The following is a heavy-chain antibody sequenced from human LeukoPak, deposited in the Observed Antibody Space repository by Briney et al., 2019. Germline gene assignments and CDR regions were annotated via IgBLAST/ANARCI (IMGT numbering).Heavy chain of an antibody. CDR1: AFTFNTYW. CDR3: ARNPGVGSSWYRLHY. Sequence: PGGSLRLSCAASAFTFNTYWMHWVRQVPGRGLEWVSRINGDESSTNYADSVKGRFTISRDNSKSTLYLQMNSLRVEDTAVYYCARNPGVGSSWYRLHYWGQGTLVTVSS. D-gene: IGHD6-13*01. V-gene: IGHV3-74*01. CDR2: INGDESST. J-gene: IGHJ4*02.